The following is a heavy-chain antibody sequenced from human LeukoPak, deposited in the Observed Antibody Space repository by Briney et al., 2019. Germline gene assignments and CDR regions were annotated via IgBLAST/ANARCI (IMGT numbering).Heavy chain of an antibody. J-gene: IGHJ4*02. D-gene: IGHD3-22*01. CDR3: TISPASYDSSGYSIDY. CDR2: IRSKAYGGTT. CDR1: GFTFGDYA. Sequence: GSLRLSCTASGFTFGDYAMSWVRQAPGKGLEWVGFIRSKAYGGTTEYAASVKGRFTISRDDSKSIAYLQMNSLKTEDTAVYYCTISPASYDSSGYSIDYWGQGTLVTVSS. V-gene: IGHV3-49*04.